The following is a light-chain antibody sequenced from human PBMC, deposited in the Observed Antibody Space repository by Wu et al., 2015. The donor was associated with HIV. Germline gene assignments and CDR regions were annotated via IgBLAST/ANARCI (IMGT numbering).Light chain of an antibody. V-gene: IGKV3-20*01. Sequence: EIVLTQSPGTLSFSPGERATLSCRASQSVSSRYLAWYQQKPGQAPRLLIYGASSRATGIPDRFSGSGSGTDFTLTISRLEPEDFAVYYCHHYGGSLPFGGGTKVEIK. CDR2: GAS. CDR3: HHYGGSLP. J-gene: IGKJ4*01. CDR1: QSVSSRY.